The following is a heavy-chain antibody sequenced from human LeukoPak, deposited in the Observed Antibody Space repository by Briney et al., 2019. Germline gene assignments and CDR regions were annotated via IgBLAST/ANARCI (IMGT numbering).Heavy chain of an antibody. V-gene: IGHV3-53*01. CDR3: AKPFGELLPYYFDF. J-gene: IGHJ4*02. D-gene: IGHD3-10*01. CDR2: IYSGGST. Sequence: GGSLRLSCAASGFTVSSNYMSWVRQAPGKGLEWVSVIYSGGSTYYADSVKGRFTISRDNSKNTLYLQMNSLRAEDTAVYYCAKPFGELLPYYFDFWGQGTLVTVSS. CDR1: GFTVSSNY.